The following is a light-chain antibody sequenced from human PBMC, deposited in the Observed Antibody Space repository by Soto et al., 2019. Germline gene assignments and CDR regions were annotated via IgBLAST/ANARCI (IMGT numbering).Light chain of an antibody. Sequence: EVVLTQSPGHLPLPPGARATLSCRASQSVSKNYLAWYQQKPGQAPRLLIYGASNRATGIPDRFSGSGSGTDFTLTISRLPPEDFAVYYCQRYGSPGTFGQGTKVDIK. CDR3: QRYGSPGT. CDR1: QSVSKNY. V-gene: IGKV3-20*01. J-gene: IGKJ1*01. CDR2: GAS.